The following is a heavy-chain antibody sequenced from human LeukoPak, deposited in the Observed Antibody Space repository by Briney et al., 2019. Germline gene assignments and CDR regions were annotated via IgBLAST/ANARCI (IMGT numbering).Heavy chain of an antibody. CDR3: ARDRIYGSGSDHFDY. CDR1: GGSISSYY. D-gene: IGHD3-10*01. V-gene: IGHV4-4*07. Sequence: SETLSLTCTVSGGSISSYYWSWIRQPAGKGLEWIGRIYTSGSTNYNPSLKSRVTISVDTSKNQFSLKLSSVTAADTAVYYCARDRIYGSGSDHFDYWGQGTLVTVSS. CDR2: IYTSGST. J-gene: IGHJ4*02.